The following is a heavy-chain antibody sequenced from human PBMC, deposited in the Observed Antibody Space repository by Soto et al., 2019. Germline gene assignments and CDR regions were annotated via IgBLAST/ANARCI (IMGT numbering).Heavy chain of an antibody. J-gene: IGHJ4*02. CDR3: ASHRTVMVGETPGLDY. CDR2: TYSGGKT. Sequence: PGGSLRLSCAVSGFIVSDNYMGWVRQAPGKGLEWVSVTYSGGKTYFADSVKGRFTVFRDNSKNTLYLQMNSLRVDDTAVYFCASHRTVMVGETPGLDYWGQGTVVTVSS. D-gene: IGHD2-21*01. V-gene: IGHV3-53*01. CDR1: GFIVSDNY.